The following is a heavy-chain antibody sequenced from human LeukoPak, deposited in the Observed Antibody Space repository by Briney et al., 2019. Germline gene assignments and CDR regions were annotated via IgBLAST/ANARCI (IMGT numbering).Heavy chain of an antibody. CDR1: GFTFSTYW. D-gene: IGHD4-17*01. CDR3: ARDDGVRTEYFQH. Sequence: GGSLRLSCTASGFTFSTYWMHWARQVPGKGLVWVSRINNDGSSTTYADSVKGRFTISRDNAKNTLYLQMNSLRAEDTAVYYCARDDGVRTEYFQHWGQGTLVTVSS. J-gene: IGHJ1*01. CDR2: INNDGSST. V-gene: IGHV3-74*01.